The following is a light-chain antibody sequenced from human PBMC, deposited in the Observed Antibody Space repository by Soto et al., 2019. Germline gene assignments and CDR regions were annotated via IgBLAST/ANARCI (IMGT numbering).Light chain of an antibody. CDR1: QSVSDW. Sequence: DIQMTQSPSTLSASVGDRVTLTCRASQSVSDWLAWYQQKPGKAPKLLMYKASTLETRVPSRFSGSGSGTEFTLTISSLQPADFATYYCQQYNGYPYTFGQGTKLEI. V-gene: IGKV1-5*03. CDR3: QQYNGYPYT. CDR2: KAS. J-gene: IGKJ2*01.